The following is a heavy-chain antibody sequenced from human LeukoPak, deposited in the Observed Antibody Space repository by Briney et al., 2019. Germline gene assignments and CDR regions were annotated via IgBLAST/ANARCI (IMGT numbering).Heavy chain of an antibody. CDR1: GYTFSTYW. D-gene: IGHD1-1*01. J-gene: IGHJ3*01. V-gene: IGHV3-74*01. CDR2: INEDGSST. CDR3: AKARITSTGADAFAF. Sequence: GGSLRLSCAASGYTFSTYWMHWIRQGPGKGLVWVSRINEDGSSTIYADSVRGRLTISRGNSKNTLYLQMNSLRAEDTALYYCAKARITSTGADAFAFWGQGTMVTVSS.